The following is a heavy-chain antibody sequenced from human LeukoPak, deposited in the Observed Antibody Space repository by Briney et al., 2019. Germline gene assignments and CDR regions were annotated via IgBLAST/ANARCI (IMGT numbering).Heavy chain of an antibody. D-gene: IGHD3-10*01. CDR2: ISVSGDNT. CDR1: GFTFSSYA. CDR3: AKYGSGSYYNGLY. V-gene: IGHV3-23*01. Sequence: PGGSLRLSCAASGFTFSSYAMTWVRQAPGKGLQWVSTISVSGDNTYYADSVKGRFTISRDTSKSTLYLQMSSLRDEDTAVYYCAKYGSGSYYNGLYWGQGTLVTVSS. J-gene: IGHJ4*02.